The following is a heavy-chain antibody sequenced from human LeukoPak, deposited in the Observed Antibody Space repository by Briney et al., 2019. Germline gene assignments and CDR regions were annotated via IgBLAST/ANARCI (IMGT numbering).Heavy chain of an antibody. V-gene: IGHV1-2*02. CDR1: GYIFTGYY. J-gene: IGHJ4*02. CDR2: INPSSAGT. Sequence: ASVKVSCKPSGYIFTGYYVHWVRRAPGHGREWMEWINPSSAGTNYAQKSPGRITMTRYTSISTAYMELSRLRSDDTAVYYCARASLVITSVAARPRFLLYWGQGTLVTVSS. D-gene: IGHD6-6*01. CDR3: ARASLVITSVAARPRFLLY.